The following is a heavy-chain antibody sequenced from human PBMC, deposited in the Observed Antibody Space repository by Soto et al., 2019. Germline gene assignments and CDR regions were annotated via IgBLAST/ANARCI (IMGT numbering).Heavy chain of an antibody. CDR2: IYHSGST. Sequence: QLQLQESGSGLVKPSQTLSLTCAVSGGSISSGGYSWSWIRQPPGKVLVWIGYIYHSGSTYYNPSLTSRVTISIDRSQNQFSLKLSSVTAADTAVYYCARGFVSYYYDSSGYLFDYWGQATLVTVSS. CDR1: GGSISSGGYS. D-gene: IGHD3-22*01. J-gene: IGHJ4*02. CDR3: ARGFVSYYYDSSGYLFDY. V-gene: IGHV4-30-2*01.